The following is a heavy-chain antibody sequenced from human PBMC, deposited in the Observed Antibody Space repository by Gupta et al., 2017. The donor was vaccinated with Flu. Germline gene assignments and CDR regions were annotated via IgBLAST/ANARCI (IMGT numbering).Heavy chain of an antibody. Sequence: EVQLVESGGGLVQPGGSLRLSCAASGFTFSSYAMHWVRQAPGKGLEYVSAISSNGGSTYYANSVKGRFTISRDNSKNTLYLQMGSLRAEDMAVYYCARDRGWRYYFDYWGQGTLVTVSS. CDR1: GFTFSSYA. D-gene: IGHD6-19*01. CDR2: ISSNGGST. V-gene: IGHV3-64*01. J-gene: IGHJ4*02. CDR3: ARDRGWRYYFDY.